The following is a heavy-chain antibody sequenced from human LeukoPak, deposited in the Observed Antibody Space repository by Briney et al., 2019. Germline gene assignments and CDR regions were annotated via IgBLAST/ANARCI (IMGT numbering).Heavy chain of an antibody. D-gene: IGHD1-26*01. CDR3: ARPRVGATGWFDP. CDR1: GFTFSSYS. J-gene: IGHJ5*02. CDR2: ISGSSSTI. V-gene: IGHV3-48*01. Sequence: GGSLRLSCAASGFTFSSYSMNWVRQAPGKGLEWVSYISGSSSTIYYADSVKGRFTISRDNAKNSLYLQMNSLRAEDTAVYYCARPRVGATGWFDPWGQGTLVTVSS.